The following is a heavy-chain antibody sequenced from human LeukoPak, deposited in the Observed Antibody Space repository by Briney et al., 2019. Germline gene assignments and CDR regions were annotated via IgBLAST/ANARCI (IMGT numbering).Heavy chain of an antibody. J-gene: IGHJ3*02. CDR3: AKSWGSYTAFDI. D-gene: IGHD3-16*01. V-gene: IGHV3-30*18. Sequence: GGSLRLSCAASGFTFSSYGMHWVRQAPGKGLEWVAVISYDGSNKYYADSVRGRFTISRDNSKNTLYLQMNSLRAEDTAVYYCAKSWGSYTAFDIWGQGTMVTVSS. CDR1: GFTFSSYG. CDR2: ISYDGSNK.